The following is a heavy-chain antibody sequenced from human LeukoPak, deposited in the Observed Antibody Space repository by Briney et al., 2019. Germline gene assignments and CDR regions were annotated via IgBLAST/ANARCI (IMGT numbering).Heavy chain of an antibody. CDR1: GFTFSSYS. Sequence: GGSLRLSCAASGFTFSSYSMNWVRQAPGKGLEWVSYISSSSSYIYYADSVKGRFTISRDNAKNSLYLQMNSLRVEDTAVYYCARAHNWKYGTFDYWGQGTLVTVSS. D-gene: IGHD1-7*01. CDR2: ISSSSSYI. J-gene: IGHJ4*02. CDR3: ARAHNWKYGTFDY. V-gene: IGHV3-21*05.